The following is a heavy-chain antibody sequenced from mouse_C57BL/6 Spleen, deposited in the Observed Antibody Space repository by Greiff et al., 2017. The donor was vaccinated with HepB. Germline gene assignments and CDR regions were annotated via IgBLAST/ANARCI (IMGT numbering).Heavy chain of an antibody. CDR1: GYAFSSSW. CDR2: IYPGDGDT. J-gene: IGHJ4*01. D-gene: IGHD3-2*02. CDR3: ASTAQATVAMDY. Sequence: QVQLQQSGPELVKPGASVKISCKASGYAFSSSWMNWVKQRPGKGLEWIGRIYPGDGDTNYNGKFKGKATLTADKSSSTAYMQLSSLTSEDSAVYFCASTAQATVAMDYWGQGTSVTVSS. V-gene: IGHV1-82*01.